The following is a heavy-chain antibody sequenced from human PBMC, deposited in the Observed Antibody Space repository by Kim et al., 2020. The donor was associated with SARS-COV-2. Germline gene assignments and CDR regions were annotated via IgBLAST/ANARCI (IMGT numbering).Heavy chain of an antibody. CDR3: ARRGGLDV. CDR2: ISASVKT. J-gene: IGHJ6*02. Sequence: RQPPRRSLAWIGDISASVKTNYNPSLESGVTISTDKSTNQFSLKVSSVTAAATAVYYCARRGGLDVWGHGTTVTVSS. V-gene: IGHV4-4*08.